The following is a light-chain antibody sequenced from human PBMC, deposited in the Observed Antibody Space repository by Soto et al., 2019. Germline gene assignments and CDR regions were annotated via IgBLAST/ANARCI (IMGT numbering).Light chain of an antibody. CDR1: SSDVGGYNY. CDR3: SSYTSSSANLYV. V-gene: IGLV2-14*01. CDR2: DVS. Sequence: QSALTQPASVSGSPGQSITISCTGTSSDVGGYNYVSWYQQHPGKAPKLMIYDVSNRPSGVSNRFSGSKSGNTASLTISGLQAEDEADYYCSSYTSSSANLYVFGTGTKVTVL. J-gene: IGLJ1*01.